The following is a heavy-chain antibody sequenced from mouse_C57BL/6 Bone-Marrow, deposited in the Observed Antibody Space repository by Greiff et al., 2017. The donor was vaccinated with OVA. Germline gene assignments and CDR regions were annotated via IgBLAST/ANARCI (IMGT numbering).Heavy chain of an antibody. Sequence: EVQGVESGGDLVKPGGSLKLSCAASGFTFSSYGMSWVRQTPDKRLEWVATISSGGSYTYYTDSVKGRFTISRDNAKNNLYLQMSILKSEYTAMDYCARHMGSDDYYAMDYWGQGTTVTVSS. V-gene: IGHV5-6*01. CDR3: ARHMGSDDYYAMDY. CDR1: GFTFSSYG. J-gene: IGHJ4*01. CDR2: ISSGGSYT. D-gene: IGHD1-1*02.